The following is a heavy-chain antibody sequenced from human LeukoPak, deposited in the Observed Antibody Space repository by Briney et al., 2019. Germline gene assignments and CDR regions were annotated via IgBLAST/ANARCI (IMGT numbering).Heavy chain of an antibody. CDR3: TRTVPGYFCDY. J-gene: IGHJ4*02. CDR1: GFTFSSYW. CDR2: INTDGSST. V-gene: IGHV3-74*01. Sequence: GGSLRLSCAASGFTFSSYWMRWVRQAPGKGLVWVSRINTDGSSTSYADSVKGRFTISRDNAKNTRNQQMNSLSAGDTAVYYCTRTVPGYFCDYWGQGTLVTVSS. D-gene: IGHD3-3*01.